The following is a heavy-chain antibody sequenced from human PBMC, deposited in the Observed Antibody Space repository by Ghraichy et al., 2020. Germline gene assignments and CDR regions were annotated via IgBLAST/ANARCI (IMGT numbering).Heavy chain of an antibody. CDR2: IKSDGSST. Sequence: GGSLRLSCAASGFTLSNYCMHWVRQAPGKGLVWVSRIKSDGSSTTDADAVKGRFTISRDNAKNTLYLQMNSQRGEDTAVYYCAREYFSAGRCFFGTGGSHFDYWGQGTLVTVSS. V-gene: IGHV3-74*01. CDR3: AREYFSAGRCFFGTGGSHFDY. D-gene: IGHD2-15*01. J-gene: IGHJ4*02. CDR1: GFTLSNYC.